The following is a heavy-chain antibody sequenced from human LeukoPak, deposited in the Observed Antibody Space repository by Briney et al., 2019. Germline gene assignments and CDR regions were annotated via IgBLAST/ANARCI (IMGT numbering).Heavy chain of an antibody. D-gene: IGHD6-13*01. CDR2: IYTSGST. Sequence: SETLSLTCAVSGDSISSYYWSWIRQPAGKGLEWIGRIYTSGSTNYNPSLKSRVTMSVDTSKNQFSLKLSSVTAADTAVYYCARTPAAADDYYYYYYMDVWGKGTTVTVSS. CDR3: ARTPAAADDYYYYYYMDV. CDR1: GDSISSYY. V-gene: IGHV4-4*07. J-gene: IGHJ6*03.